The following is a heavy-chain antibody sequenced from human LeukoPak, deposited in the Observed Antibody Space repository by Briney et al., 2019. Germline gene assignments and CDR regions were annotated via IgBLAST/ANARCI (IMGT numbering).Heavy chain of an antibody. V-gene: IGHV3-21*01. CDR3: ARREWLGKSFDY. Sequence: GGSLRLSCAASGFTFSSYWMNWVRQAPGKGLEWVSSISSSSSYIYYADSVKGRFTISRDNAKNSLYLQMNSLRAEDTAVYYCARREWLGKSFDYWGQGTLVTVSS. CDR2: ISSSSSYI. D-gene: IGHD5-12*01. J-gene: IGHJ4*02. CDR1: GFTFSSYW.